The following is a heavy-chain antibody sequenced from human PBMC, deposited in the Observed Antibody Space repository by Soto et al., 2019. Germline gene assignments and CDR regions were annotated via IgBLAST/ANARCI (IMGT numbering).Heavy chain of an antibody. CDR3: TKETYSGPLDY. Sequence: QVQLVESGGGVVQPGRSLRLSCAASGFTFSSYGMHWVRQAPGKGLEWVAVISYDGSNKYYADSVKGRITISRDNSKNKLYLQMNSLRAEDTAVYYCTKETYSGPLDYWGQGTLVTVSS. V-gene: IGHV3-30*18. J-gene: IGHJ4*02. CDR2: ISYDGSNK. CDR1: GFTFSSYG. D-gene: IGHD2-15*01.